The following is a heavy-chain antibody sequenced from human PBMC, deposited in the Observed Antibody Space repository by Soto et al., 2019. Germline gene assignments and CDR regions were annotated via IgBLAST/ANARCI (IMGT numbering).Heavy chain of an antibody. J-gene: IGHJ6*02. CDR1: GDVFRSYG. CDR2: IIPISGTT. D-gene: IGHD2-8*01. V-gene: IGHV1-69*01. CDR3: ARVRCFNGLCHTADYGMDV. Sequence: QVQLVQSGAEVKKPGSSVKVSCKASGDVFRSYGINWVRQAPGQGLEWMGGIIPISGTTNYAQKFQDRVAINADESTDTVYMELSRLRSEDTAVYFCARVRCFNGLCHTADYGMDVWGQGTTVTVSS.